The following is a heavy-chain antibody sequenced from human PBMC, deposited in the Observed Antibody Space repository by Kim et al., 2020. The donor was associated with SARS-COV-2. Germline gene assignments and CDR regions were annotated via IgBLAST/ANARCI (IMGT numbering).Heavy chain of an antibody. Sequence: SETLSLTCAVYGGSFSGYYWSWIRQPPGKGLEWIGEINHSGSTNYNPSLKSRVTISVDTSKNQFSLKLSSVTAADTAVYYCARASCSSSWYLYDDYWGQGTLVTVSS. CDR1: GGSFSGYY. J-gene: IGHJ4*02. CDR2: INHSGST. V-gene: IGHV4-34*01. D-gene: IGHD6-13*01. CDR3: ARASCSSSWYLYDDY.